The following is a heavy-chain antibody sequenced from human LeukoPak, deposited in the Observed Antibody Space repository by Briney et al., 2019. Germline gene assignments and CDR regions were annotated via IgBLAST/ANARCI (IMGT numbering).Heavy chain of an antibody. J-gene: IGHJ5*02. Sequence: ASVKVSCKASGYTFTSYYMHWVRQAPGQGLEWMGIINPSGGSTSYAQKFQGRVTMTRDTSTSTVYMELSSLRSEDTAVYYCARDPSITIFGVVKGWFDPWGQGTLVTVSS. V-gene: IGHV1-46*01. CDR2: INPSGGST. D-gene: IGHD3-3*01. CDR1: GYTFTSYY. CDR3: ARDPSITIFGVVKGWFDP.